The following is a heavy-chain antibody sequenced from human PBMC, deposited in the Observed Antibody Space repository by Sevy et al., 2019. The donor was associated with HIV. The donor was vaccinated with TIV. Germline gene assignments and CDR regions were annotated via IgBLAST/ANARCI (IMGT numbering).Heavy chain of an antibody. Sequence: GGSLRLSCTASGFTFGDYAMSWFRQAPGKGLEWVGFIRSKAYGGTTEYAESVKGRFTISRDDSKSIAYLQMNSLKTEDTAVYYCTRDAGPYSSSWYHPNRNYYYYMDVWGKGTTVTVSS. CDR2: IRSKAYGGTT. V-gene: IGHV3-49*03. CDR3: TRDAGPYSSSWYHPNRNYYYYMDV. D-gene: IGHD6-13*01. J-gene: IGHJ6*03. CDR1: GFTFGDYA.